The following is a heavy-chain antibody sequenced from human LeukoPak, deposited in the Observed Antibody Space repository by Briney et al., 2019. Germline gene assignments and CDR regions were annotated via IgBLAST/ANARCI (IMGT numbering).Heavy chain of an antibody. V-gene: IGHV4-61*02. Sequence: PSETLSLTCTVSGGSITSGNFYWSWIRQSAGKGLEWIGRIYSTGSTNYNPSLKSRVTISVDRSKNQFSLMLQSVTAADTAVYYCARAVGSSESNWFDPWGQGTQATVSS. CDR1: GGSITSGNFY. D-gene: IGHD1-26*01. J-gene: IGHJ5*02. CDR3: ARAVGSSESNWFDP. CDR2: IYSTGST.